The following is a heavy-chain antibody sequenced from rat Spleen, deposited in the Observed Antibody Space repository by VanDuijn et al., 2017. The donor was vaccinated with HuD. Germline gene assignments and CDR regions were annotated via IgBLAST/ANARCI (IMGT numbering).Heavy chain of an antibody. Sequence: EVQLVESGGGLVQPGRSLKLSCAASGFTFTNYGMHWIRQAPTKGLEWVASISPSGGRTNYRDSVKGRFTISRDQVESTLYLQMDSLRSEDTATYYCATDGYYVGTYYAVYVMDAWGQGASFTVSS. V-gene: IGHV5-19*01. CDR1: GFTFTNYG. D-gene: IGHD1-12*02. CDR3: ATDGYYVGTYYAVYVMDA. J-gene: IGHJ4*01. CDR2: ISPSGGRT.